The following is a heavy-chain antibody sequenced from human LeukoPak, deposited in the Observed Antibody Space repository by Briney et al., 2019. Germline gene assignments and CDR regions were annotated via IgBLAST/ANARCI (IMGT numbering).Heavy chain of an antibody. CDR3: ARGRDSYNYRFFDY. J-gene: IGHJ4*02. V-gene: IGHV4-59*01. D-gene: IGHD5-24*01. CDR1: GGSISSYY. Sequence: ASETLSLTCTVSGGSISSYYWSWIRQPPGKGLEWIGYIYYSGSPNYNPSLKSRVTISVDTSTNQFSLKLRSVTAADTAVYYCARGRDSYNYRFFDYWGQGTLVTVSS. CDR2: IYYSGSP.